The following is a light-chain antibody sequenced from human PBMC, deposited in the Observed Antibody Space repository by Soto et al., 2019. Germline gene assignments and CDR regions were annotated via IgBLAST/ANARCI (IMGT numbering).Light chain of an antibody. CDR3: QQSHSSPRT. CDR1: QSVGSTY. V-gene: IGKV3-20*01. J-gene: IGKJ1*01. Sequence: EIVLTQSPGTLSLSPGERATLSCRASQSVGSTYLAWYQQKPGQAPRLLIFGASSRATGIPDRFSGSGSGTDFTLTINSVQPEDFGFYYCQQSHSSPRTFGQGTTV. CDR2: GAS.